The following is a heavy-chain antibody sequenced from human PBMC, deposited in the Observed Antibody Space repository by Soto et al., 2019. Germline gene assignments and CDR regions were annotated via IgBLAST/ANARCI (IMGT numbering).Heavy chain of an antibody. Sequence: QLQLQESGPGLVKPSETLSLTCTVSGGSISSSSYYWGWIRQPPGKGLEWIGSIYYSGRTYYNPSLKSRVTISVDTSKNQFSLKLSSVTAADTAVYYCARHARHYDFWSGYYLPFDYWGQGTLVTVSS. V-gene: IGHV4-39*01. CDR2: IYYSGRT. D-gene: IGHD3-3*01. J-gene: IGHJ4*02. CDR1: GGSISSSSYY. CDR3: ARHARHYDFWSGYYLPFDY.